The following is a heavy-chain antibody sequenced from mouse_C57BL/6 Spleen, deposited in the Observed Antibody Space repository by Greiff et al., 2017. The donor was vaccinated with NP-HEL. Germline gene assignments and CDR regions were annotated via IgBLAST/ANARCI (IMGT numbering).Heavy chain of an antibody. Sequence: QVQLQQPGTELVKPGASVKLSCKASGYTFTSYWMHWVKQRPGQGLEWIGNINPSNGGTNYNEKFKSKAKLTVDKSSSTAYMQLSSLTSEDSAVYYCAREGVANWVFFDYWGQGTTLTVSS. CDR1: GYTFTSYW. J-gene: IGHJ2*01. D-gene: IGHD4-1*01. CDR3: AREGVANWVFFDY. CDR2: INPSNGGT. V-gene: IGHV1-53*01.